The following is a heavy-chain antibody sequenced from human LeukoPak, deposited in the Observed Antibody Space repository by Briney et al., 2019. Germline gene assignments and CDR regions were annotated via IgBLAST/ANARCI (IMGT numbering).Heavy chain of an antibody. D-gene: IGHD3-10*01. CDR3: AKGQLWFGEFSYFDY. J-gene: IGHJ4*02. CDR2: ISESGGRT. CDR1: GFTFTSYA. V-gene: IGHV3-23*01. Sequence: GGSLRLSCAASGFTFTSYAMSWVRQAPGKRLERVSAISESGGRTYYADSVKGRFTISRDNSKNTLSLQMNSLRAEDTAVYYCAKGQLWFGEFSYFDYWGQGTLVTVSS.